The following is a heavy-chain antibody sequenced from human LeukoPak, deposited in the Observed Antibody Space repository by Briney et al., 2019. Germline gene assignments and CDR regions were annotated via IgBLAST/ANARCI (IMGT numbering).Heavy chain of an antibody. V-gene: IGHV3-7*01. D-gene: IGHD2-2*01. J-gene: IGHJ5*02. CDR2: IKQDGSNK. CDR1: GFTFSSYW. Sequence: AGGSLRLSCAASGFTFSSYWMSWVRQAPGKGLEWVANIKQDGSNKYYADSVKGRFTISRDNSKNTLYLQMNSLRAEDTAVYYCARDNVVWYQLPVAGSWFDPWGQGTLVTVSS. CDR3: ARDNVVWYQLPVAGSWFDP.